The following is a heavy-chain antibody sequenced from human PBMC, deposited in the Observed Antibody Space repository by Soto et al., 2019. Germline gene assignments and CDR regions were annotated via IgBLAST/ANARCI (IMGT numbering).Heavy chain of an antibody. CDR1: GFTFNNYW. V-gene: IGHV3-74*01. J-gene: IGHJ6*03. CDR2: INSDGSNT. Sequence: PGGSLRLSCAASGFTFNNYWIHWVRQGPGKGLVWVSRINSDGSNTNYADSVKGRFTISRDNAKNTVYLQMNSLRAEDTAVYYCARVPRGFFYMDVWGKGTTVTVSS. CDR3: ARVPRGFFYMDV. D-gene: IGHD3-10*01.